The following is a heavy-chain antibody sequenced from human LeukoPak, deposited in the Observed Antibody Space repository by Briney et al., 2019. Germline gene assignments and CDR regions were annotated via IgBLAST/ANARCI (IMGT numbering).Heavy chain of an antibody. CDR1: GFTFSSYA. J-gene: IGHJ4*02. CDR3: ARDLGGQTDY. Sequence: GGSLRLSCAASGFTFSSYAMHWVRQAPGKGLEWVAVISYDGSNKYCADSVKGRFTISRDNSKNTLYLQMNSLRAEDTAVYYCARDLGGQTDYWGQGTLVTVSS. D-gene: IGHD3-16*01. V-gene: IGHV3-30-3*01. CDR2: ISYDGSNK.